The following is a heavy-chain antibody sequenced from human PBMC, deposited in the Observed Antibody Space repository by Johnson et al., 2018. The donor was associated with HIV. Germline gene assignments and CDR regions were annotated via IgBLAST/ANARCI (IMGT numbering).Heavy chain of an antibody. J-gene: IGHJ3*02. Sequence: QVKLVESGGGVVQPGRSLRLSCAASGFTFSSYAMHWVRQAPGKGLEWVAVISYDGSNKYYADSVKGRFTISRDNSKNTLYLQMNSLRAEDTALYYCVRELGIAVDGVELDVFDIWGQGTMVTVSS. CDR2: ISYDGSNK. D-gene: IGHD6-13*01. V-gene: IGHV3-30*04. CDR3: VRELGIAVDGVELDVFDI. CDR1: GFTFSSYA.